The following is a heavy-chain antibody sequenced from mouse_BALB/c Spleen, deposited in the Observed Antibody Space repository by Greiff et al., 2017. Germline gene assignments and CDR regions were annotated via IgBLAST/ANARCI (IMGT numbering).Heavy chain of an antibody. D-gene: IGHD2-3*01. CDR2: IYPYNGGT. V-gene: IGHV1S29*02. CDR1: GYTFTDYN. CDR3: ARSGDGYYVRMDY. Sequence: VQLQQSGPELVKPGASVKISCKASGYTFTDYNMHWVKQSHGKSLEWIGYIYPYNGGTGYNQKFKSKATLTVDNSSSTAYMELRSLTSEDSAVYYCARSGDGYYVRMDYWGQGTSVTVSS. J-gene: IGHJ4*01.